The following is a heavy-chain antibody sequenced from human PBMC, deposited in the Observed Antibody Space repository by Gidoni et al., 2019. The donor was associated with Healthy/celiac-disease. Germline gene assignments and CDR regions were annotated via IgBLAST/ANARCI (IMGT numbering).Heavy chain of an antibody. CDR1: GYTFTSYA. CDR2: INTNTRNP. D-gene: IGHD2-2*01. V-gene: IGHV7-4-1*02. CDR3: ARAVVVPADEPSNWFDP. Sequence: QVQLVQSGSELKKPGASVQVSCKASGYTFTSYAMNWVRQAAGQGLEWMGWINTNTRNPTYAQGFTERFVFSLDTSVSTTYLQISSLKAEDTAVYYCARAVVVPADEPSNWFDPWGQGTLVTVSS. J-gene: IGHJ5*02.